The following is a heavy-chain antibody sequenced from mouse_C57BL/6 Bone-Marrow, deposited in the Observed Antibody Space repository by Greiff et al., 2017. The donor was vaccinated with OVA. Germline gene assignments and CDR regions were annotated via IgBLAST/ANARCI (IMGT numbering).Heavy chain of an antibody. Sequence: QVQLKQPGTELVKPGASVKLSCKASGYTFPSYWMHWVKQRPGQGLEWIGNINPSNGGTNYNEKFKSKATLTVDKSSSTAYMQLSSLTSEDSAVYDCARGGLRRYAMDYWGQGTSVTVSS. V-gene: IGHV1-53*01. CDR3: ARGGLRRYAMDY. D-gene: IGHD2-2*01. J-gene: IGHJ4*01. CDR2: INPSNGGT. CDR1: GYTFPSYW.